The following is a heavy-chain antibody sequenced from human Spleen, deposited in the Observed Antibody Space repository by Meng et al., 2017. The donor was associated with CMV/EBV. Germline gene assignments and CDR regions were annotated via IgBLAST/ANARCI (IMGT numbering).Heavy chain of an antibody. CDR2: ILPILETP. Sequence: SGDTFDTYSISLVRQAPGQRLEWMGGILPILETPLYSEKFQGRVTITADKSSSTAYMELSSLKSDDTAVYYCARDADRLLQSLFFDYWGQGTLVTVSS. CDR3: ARDADRLLQSLFFDY. CDR1: GDTFDTYS. J-gene: IGHJ4*02. D-gene: IGHD2-15*01. V-gene: IGHV1-69*06.